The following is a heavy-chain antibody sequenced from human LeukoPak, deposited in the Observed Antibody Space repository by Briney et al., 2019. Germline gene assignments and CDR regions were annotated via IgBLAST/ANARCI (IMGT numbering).Heavy chain of an antibody. CDR1: GYTFTGYY. CDR2: INPNSGGT. CDR3: ARDRLDYGDLFDP. J-gene: IGHJ5*02. D-gene: IGHD4-17*01. V-gene: IGHV1-2*02. Sequence: LGASVKVSCKASGYTFTGYYMHWVRQAPGQGLEWMGWINPNSGGTNYAQKFQGRVTMTRDTSISTAYMELSRLRSDDTAVYYCARDRLDYGDLFDPWGQGTLVTVSS.